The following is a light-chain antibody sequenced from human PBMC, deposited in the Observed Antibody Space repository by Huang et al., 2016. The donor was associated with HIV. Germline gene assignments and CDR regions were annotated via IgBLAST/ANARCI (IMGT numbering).Light chain of an antibody. Sequence: DIQMTQSPSSLSASLGDRVTITCRASQNISNYLNWYQQKPGKAPKVLIYSTSSLQSGAPSRFSGSGSGTDFTLTISSLRPEDFATYYCQQSYTAPTFGPGTEVDIK. V-gene: IGKV1-39*01. CDR1: QNISNY. CDR2: STS. J-gene: IGKJ3*01. CDR3: QQSYTAPT.